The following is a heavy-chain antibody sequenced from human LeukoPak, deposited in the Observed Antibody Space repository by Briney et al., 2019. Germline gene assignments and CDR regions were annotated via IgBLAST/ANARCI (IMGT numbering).Heavy chain of an antibody. J-gene: IGHJ6*02. V-gene: IGHV3-30-3*01. Sequence: GGSLRLSCAASGFTFSSYAMHWDRQAPGKGLEWVAVISYDGSNKYYADSVKGRFTISGDNSKNTLYLQMNSLRAEDTAVYYCARETGWPYLYYYYGMDVRGQGTTVTVSS. CDR3: ARETGWPYLYYYYGMDV. CDR2: ISYDGSNK. CDR1: GFTFSSYA. D-gene: IGHD6-19*01.